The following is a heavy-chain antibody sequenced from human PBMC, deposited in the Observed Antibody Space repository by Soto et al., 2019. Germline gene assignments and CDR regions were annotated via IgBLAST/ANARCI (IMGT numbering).Heavy chain of an antibody. D-gene: IGHD4-17*01. Sequence: GGSLRLSCAASGFTFSSYGMHWVRQAPGKGLEWVAVIWYDGSNKYYADSVKGRFTISRDNSKNTLYLQMNSLRAEDTAVYNCARDGLDYGDYPDAFDIWGQGTMVTVSS. J-gene: IGHJ3*02. CDR3: ARDGLDYGDYPDAFDI. CDR2: IWYDGSNK. V-gene: IGHV3-33*01. CDR1: GFTFSSYG.